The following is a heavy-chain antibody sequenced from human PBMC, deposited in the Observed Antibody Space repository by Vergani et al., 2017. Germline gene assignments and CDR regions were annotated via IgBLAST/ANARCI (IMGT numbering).Heavy chain of an antibody. D-gene: IGHD3-22*01. CDR3: ARGGSSGYYDYYYYGMDV. CDR1: GYTFTSYA. V-gene: IGHV1-46*03. Sequence: QVQLVQSGAEVKKPGASVKVSCKASGYTFTSYAMHWVRQAPGQRLEWMGIVNPSGGSTSYAKKFQGRVTMTRDTSTSTVYMELSSLRSEDTAVYYCARGGSSGYYDYYYYGMDVWGQGTTVTVSS. CDR2: VNPSGGST. J-gene: IGHJ6*02.